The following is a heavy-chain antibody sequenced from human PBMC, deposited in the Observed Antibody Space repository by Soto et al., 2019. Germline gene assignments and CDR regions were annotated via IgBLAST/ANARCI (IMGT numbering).Heavy chain of an antibody. J-gene: IGHJ6*02. V-gene: IGHV1-18*01. CDR2: ISAYNGNT. CDR1: GYTFTSYG. Sequence: QVQLVQSGAEVKKPGASVKGSCKASGYTFTSYGISWVRQAPGQGLEWMGWISAYNGNTNYAQKLQGRVTMTTDTSTSTAYMELRSLRSADTTAYYCARDKKVDIVVMTADYYYYGMDVWGQGTTVTVSS. CDR3: ARDKKVDIVVMTADYYYYGMDV. D-gene: IGHD2-21*02.